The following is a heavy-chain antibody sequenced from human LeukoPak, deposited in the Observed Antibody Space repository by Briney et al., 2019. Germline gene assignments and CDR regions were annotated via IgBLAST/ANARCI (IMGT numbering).Heavy chain of an antibody. CDR2: IYYSGST. D-gene: IGHD1-1*01. CDR3: ARHAVEAASRWFDP. Sequence: SETLSLTCTVSGYSISSGYYWGWIRQPPGKGLEWIGSIYYSGSTYYNPSLKSRVTMSVDTSKKQFSLKLGSVTAADTAVYYCARHAVEAASRWFDPWGQGTLVTVSS. V-gene: IGHV4-38-2*02. CDR1: GYSISSGYY. J-gene: IGHJ5*02.